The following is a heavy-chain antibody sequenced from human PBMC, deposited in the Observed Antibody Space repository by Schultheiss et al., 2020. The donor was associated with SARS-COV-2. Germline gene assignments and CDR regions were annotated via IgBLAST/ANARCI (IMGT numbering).Heavy chain of an antibody. CDR2: INHSGST. Sequence: SETLSLTCTVSGGSISSSSYYWSWIRQPPGKGLEWIGEINHSGSTNYNPSLKSRVTISVDTSKNQFSLKLSSVTAADTAVYYCAAVIAAAGNYYYYYGMDVWGQGTTVTVSS. CDR3: AAVIAAAGNYYYYYGMDV. V-gene: IGHV4-39*07. CDR1: GGSISSSSYY. D-gene: IGHD6-13*01. J-gene: IGHJ6*02.